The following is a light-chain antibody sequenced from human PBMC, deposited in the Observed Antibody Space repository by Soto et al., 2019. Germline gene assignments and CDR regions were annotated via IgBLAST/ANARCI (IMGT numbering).Light chain of an antibody. V-gene: IGKV2-28*01. CDR3: MQGSQTPGT. Sequence: DIVMTQSPLSLPVTPGEPASISCRSSQSLLHSNGYYYLDWYLQKPGQSPQLLIYLGSNRASGVPDRFSGSGSGTDFTLKISRVEAEDVGVYYCMQGSQTPGTFGQGTKLEIK. CDR1: QSLLHSNGYYY. J-gene: IGKJ2*02. CDR2: LGS.